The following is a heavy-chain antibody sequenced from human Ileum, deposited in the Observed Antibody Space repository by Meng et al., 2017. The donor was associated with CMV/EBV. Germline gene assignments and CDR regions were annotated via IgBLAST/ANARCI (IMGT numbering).Heavy chain of an antibody. V-gene: IGHV3-23*01. CDR1: GFTFSSSA. D-gene: IGHD3-3*01. CDR3: AKGATIFGVVYFDY. Sequence: SSGFTFSSSAMTWVRQAPGMGLVWVSAISGSAGSTSSADSVMGRFTISRDNSKNTLYLQMNSVRAEDTALYCCAKGATIFGVVYFDYWGQGTLVTVSS. CDR2: ISGSAGST. J-gene: IGHJ4*02.